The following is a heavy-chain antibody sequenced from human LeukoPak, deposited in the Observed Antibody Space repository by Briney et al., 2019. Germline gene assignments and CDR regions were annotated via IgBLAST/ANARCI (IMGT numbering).Heavy chain of an antibody. CDR3: ARSPSRTRDVDY. J-gene: IGHJ4*02. D-gene: IGHD5-24*01. CDR2: IYYSGST. Sequence: SETLSLTCTVSGGSISSYYWSWIRQPPGKGLEWIGYIYYSGSTNYNPSLKSRVSISVDTSKNQFSLKLSSVTAADTAVYYCARSPSRTRDVDYWGQGTLVTVSS. CDR1: GGSISSYY. V-gene: IGHV4-59*01.